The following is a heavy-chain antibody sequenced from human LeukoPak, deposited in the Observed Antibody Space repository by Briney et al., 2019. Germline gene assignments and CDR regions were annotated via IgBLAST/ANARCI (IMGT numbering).Heavy chain of an antibody. CDR1: GFAFSSYS. J-gene: IGHJ6*04. D-gene: IGHD2-2*03. Sequence: GGSLRLSCAASGFAFSSYSMNWVRQAPGKGLEWVSSISSSSSYIYYADSVKGRFTISRDNAKNSLYLQMNSLRAEDTAVYYCARDILGYCSSTSCLRPTRYYYYGMDVWGKGTTVTVSP. CDR3: ARDILGYCSSTSCLRPTRYYYYGMDV. CDR2: ISSSSSYI. V-gene: IGHV3-21*01.